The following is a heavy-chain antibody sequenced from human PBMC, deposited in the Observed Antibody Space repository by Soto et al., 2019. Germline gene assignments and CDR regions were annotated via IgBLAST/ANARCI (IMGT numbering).Heavy chain of an antibody. J-gene: IGHJ6*02. Sequence: GGSLRLSCAASGFTFSSYAMSWVRQAPGKGLEWVSAISGSGGSTYYADSVKGRFTISRDNSKNTLYLQMNSLRAEDTAVYYCAKDQGVVAATFYYYYGMDVWGQGTTVTVSS. CDR2: ISGSGGST. CDR3: AKDQGVVAATFYYYYGMDV. D-gene: IGHD2-15*01. CDR1: GFTFSSYA. V-gene: IGHV3-23*01.